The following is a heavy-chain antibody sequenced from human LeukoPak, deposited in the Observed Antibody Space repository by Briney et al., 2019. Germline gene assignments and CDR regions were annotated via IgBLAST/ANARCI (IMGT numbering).Heavy chain of an antibody. CDR1: GFTFSSYA. J-gene: IGHJ4*02. D-gene: IGHD1-1*01. V-gene: IGHV3-23*01. CDR2: ISGSDYIT. Sequence: GGSLRLSCAASGFTFSSYAMSWVRPAPGKGLEWVSAISGSDYITYYADSVKGRFTISRDNAKNSLYLQMNSLRAEDTAVYYCTRAPPPIQLERPGTYDYWGQGTLVTVSS. CDR3: TRAPPPIQLERPGTYDY.